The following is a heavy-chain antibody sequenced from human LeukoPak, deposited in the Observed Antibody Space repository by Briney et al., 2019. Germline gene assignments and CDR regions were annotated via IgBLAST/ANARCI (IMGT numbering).Heavy chain of an antibody. D-gene: IGHD2-15*01. CDR2: IYYSGST. J-gene: IGHJ3*02. CDR1: GGSISSYY. Sequence: PSETLSLTCTVSGGSISSYYWSWIRQPPGKGLEWIGYIYYSGSTNYNPSLKSRVTISVDTSKNQFSLKLSSVTAADTAVYYCAREATYAYCSGGSCYSPADAFDIWGQGTMVTVSS. CDR3: AREATYAYCSGGSCYSPADAFDI. V-gene: IGHV4-59*12.